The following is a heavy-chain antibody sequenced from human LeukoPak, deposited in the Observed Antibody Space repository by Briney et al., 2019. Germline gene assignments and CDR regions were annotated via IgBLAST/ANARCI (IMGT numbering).Heavy chain of an antibody. CDR1: GFTFNTFD. CDR2: ISSGSSTR. CDR3: ARLRYYAVDV. J-gene: IGHJ6*02. V-gene: IGHV3-48*01. Sequence: GGSLRLSCAVSGFTFNTFDMTWVRHAPGKGLECGSYISSGSSTRYYAESVKSRFTISRDNANSSLFLQMNSLRAEDTAVYFCARLRYYAVDVWGQGTTVIVSS.